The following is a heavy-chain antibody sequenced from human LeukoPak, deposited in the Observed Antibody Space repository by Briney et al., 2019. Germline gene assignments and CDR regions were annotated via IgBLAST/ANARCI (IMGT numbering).Heavy chain of an antibody. J-gene: IGHJ4*02. CDR3: ARTYDSSGYFSEVDY. V-gene: IGHV4-38-2*02. CDR1: AYSISSGYY. Sequence: SETLSLTCTVSAYSISSGYYWGWIRQPPGKGLEWIGSIYHSGSTYYNPSLKSRVTISVDTSKNQFSLKLSSVTAADTAVYYCARTYDSSGYFSEVDYWGQGTLVTVSS. CDR2: IYHSGST. D-gene: IGHD3-22*01.